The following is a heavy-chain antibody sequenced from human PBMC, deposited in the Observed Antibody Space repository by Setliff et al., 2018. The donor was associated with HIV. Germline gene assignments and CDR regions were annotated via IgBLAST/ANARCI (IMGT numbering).Heavy chain of an antibody. Sequence: GESLKISCAASGFNFENYEMSWVRQAPGGGLEWVSILYAAGNTYYADSVKGRFTISRDNSKNALYLEMNNLRAEDTAIYYCAKGLDYVDSSGYSYFRLWGQGTQVTVSS. J-gene: IGHJ4*02. CDR3: AKGLDYVDSSGYSYFRL. CDR2: LYAAGNT. D-gene: IGHD3-22*01. V-gene: IGHV3-23*03. CDR1: GFNFENYE.